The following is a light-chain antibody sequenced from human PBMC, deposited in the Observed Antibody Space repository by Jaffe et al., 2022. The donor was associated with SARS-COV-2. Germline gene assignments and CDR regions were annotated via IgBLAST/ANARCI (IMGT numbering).Light chain of an antibody. J-gene: IGKJ4*01. V-gene: IGKV3-20*01. CDR1: ESVSISY. CDR2: GAS. CDR3: QQYGSSPLT. Sequence: EIVLTQSPDTLSLSPGERATLSCRASESVSISYLGWYQQKPGQAPRLLIYGASSRATGIPDRFSGSGSGTDFTLTISRLEPEDFAVYYCQQYGSSPLTFGGGTKVEIK.